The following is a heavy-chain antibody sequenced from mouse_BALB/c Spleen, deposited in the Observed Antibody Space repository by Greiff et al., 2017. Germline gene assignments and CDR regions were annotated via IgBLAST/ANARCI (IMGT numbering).Heavy chain of an antibody. Sequence: EVQLQQSGAELVRPGALVKLSCKASGFNIKDYYMHWVKQRPEQGLEWIGWIDPENGNTIYDPKFQGKASITADTSSNTAYLQLSSLTSEDTAVYYCARCGKAGDYYAMDYWGQGTSVTVSS. CDR2: IDPENGNT. CDR1: GFNIKDYY. CDR3: ARCGKAGDYYAMDY. V-gene: IGHV14-1*02. J-gene: IGHJ4*01. D-gene: IGHD1-1*02.